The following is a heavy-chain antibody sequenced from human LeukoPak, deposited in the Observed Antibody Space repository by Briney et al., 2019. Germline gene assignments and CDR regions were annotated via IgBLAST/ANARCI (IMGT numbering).Heavy chain of an antibody. D-gene: IGHD3-3*01. Sequence: GGSLRLSCAASGFTFSRYWMHWVRQSPGKGLVWVSRINLDGRSTSYADSVKGRFTISRDNAKNSLYLQMNSLRAEDTAVYYCASSGVLRFLALDYWGQGTLVTVSS. J-gene: IGHJ4*02. CDR3: ASSGVLRFLALDY. CDR2: INLDGRST. V-gene: IGHV3-74*01. CDR1: GFTFSRYW.